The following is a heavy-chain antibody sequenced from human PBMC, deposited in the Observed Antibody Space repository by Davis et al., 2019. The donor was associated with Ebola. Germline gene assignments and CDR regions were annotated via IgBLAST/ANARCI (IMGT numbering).Heavy chain of an antibody. CDR3: AAGGVGGGFDI. V-gene: IGHV1-24*01. CDR1: RYTLTELS. Sequence: AASVNVSCMLSRYTLTELSMHWVRQAPGKGLEWMGNFDPEDGEAIYAQKFQDRVTMTEDTFTAKAYMELSSLKSGDTAVYYCAAGGVGGGFDIWGQGTMVTVSS. J-gene: IGHJ3*02. D-gene: IGHD2-8*02. CDR2: FDPEDGEA.